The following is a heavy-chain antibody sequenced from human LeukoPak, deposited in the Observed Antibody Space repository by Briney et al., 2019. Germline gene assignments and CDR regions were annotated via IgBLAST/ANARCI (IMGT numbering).Heavy chain of an antibody. CDR3: ARVGETYYDFWSGYPGVNWFDP. CDR1: GGSISSYY. V-gene: IGHV4-59*12. J-gene: IGHJ5*02. CDR2: IYYSGST. D-gene: IGHD3-3*01. Sequence: PSETLSLTCTVSGGSISSYYWSWIRQPPGKGLEWIGSIYYSGSTYYNPSLKSRVTISVDTSKNQFSLKLSSVTAADTAVYYCARVGETYYDFWSGYPGVNWFDPWGQGTLVTVSS.